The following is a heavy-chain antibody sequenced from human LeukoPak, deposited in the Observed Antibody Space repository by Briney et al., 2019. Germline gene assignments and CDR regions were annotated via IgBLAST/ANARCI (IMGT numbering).Heavy chain of an antibody. V-gene: IGHV4-59*01. CDR1: GGSISSYY. CDR2: IYYSGST. J-gene: IGHJ4*02. CDR3: ARTAGSGSYFYPDY. Sequence: SETLSLTCTVSGGSISSYYWSWIRQPPGKGLEWIGYIYYSGSTNYNPSLTSRVTISVDTSKNQFSLKLSSVTAADTAVYYCARTAGSGSYFYPDYWGQGTLVTVSS. D-gene: IGHD1-26*01.